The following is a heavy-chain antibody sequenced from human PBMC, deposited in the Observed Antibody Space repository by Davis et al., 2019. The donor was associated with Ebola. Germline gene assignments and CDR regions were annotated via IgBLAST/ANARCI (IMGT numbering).Heavy chain of an antibody. J-gene: IGHJ4*02. CDR1: GFTFSSYS. V-gene: IGHV3-21*01. D-gene: IGHD5-24*01. CDR3: AKDHGDGYNAWIFDY. CDR2: ISSSSSYI. Sequence: GGSLRLSCAASGFTFSSYSMNWVRQAPGKGLEWVSSISSSSSYIYYADSVKGRFTISRDNAKNSLYLQMNSLRAEDTAVYYCAKDHGDGYNAWIFDYWGQGTLVTVSS.